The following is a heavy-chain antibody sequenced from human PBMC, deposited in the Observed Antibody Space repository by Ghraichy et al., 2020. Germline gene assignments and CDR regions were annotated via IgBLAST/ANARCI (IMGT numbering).Heavy chain of an antibody. CDR1: SGSFSAFH. Sequence: SETLSLTCAVYSGSFSAFHWSWIRQPPGKGLEWIGEADHSGSTSYNPSLKSRVTISVDTSNNQISLKLTSVTAADTAVYYCARWAGTAVGFNYWYFDFWGRGTLVTVSS. CDR2: ADHSGST. D-gene: IGHD6-19*01. J-gene: IGHJ2*01. V-gene: IGHV4-34*01. CDR3: ARWAGTAVGFNYWYFDF.